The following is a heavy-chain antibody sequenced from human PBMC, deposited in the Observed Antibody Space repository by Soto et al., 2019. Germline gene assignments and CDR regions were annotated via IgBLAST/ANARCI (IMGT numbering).Heavy chain of an antibody. Sequence: SETLSLTCTVSGGSISSSSYYWGWIRQPPGKGLEWIGSIYYSGSTYYNPSLKSRVTISVDTSKNQFSLKLSSVTAADTAVYYCARLPGKWLRPHYYYYYYMDVWGKGTTVTVSS. CDR1: GGSISSSSYY. D-gene: IGHD5-12*01. CDR3: ARLPGKWLRPHYYYYYYMDV. CDR2: IYYSGST. J-gene: IGHJ6*03. V-gene: IGHV4-39*01.